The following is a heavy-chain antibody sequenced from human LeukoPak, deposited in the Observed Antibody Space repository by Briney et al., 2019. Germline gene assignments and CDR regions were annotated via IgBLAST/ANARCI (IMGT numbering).Heavy chain of an antibody. Sequence: GGSLRLSCAASGFTFSNYWMGWVRQAPGKGLEWVANIKQDGSEIYYVDSVKGRFTISRDTAKDSLYLQMNSLRAEDTAVYYCGRDRGDSGYDLYDNWGQGTLFTVSS. D-gene: IGHD5-12*01. CDR2: IKQDGSEI. CDR3: GRDRGDSGYDLYDN. J-gene: IGHJ4*02. V-gene: IGHV3-7*01. CDR1: GFTFSNYW.